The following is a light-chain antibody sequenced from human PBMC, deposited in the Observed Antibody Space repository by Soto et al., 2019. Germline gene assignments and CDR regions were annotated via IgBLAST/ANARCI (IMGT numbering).Light chain of an antibody. CDR3: QKYSSVPV. CDR2: AAS. V-gene: IGKV1-27*01. Sequence: DIQMTQSPTSLSASVEDRVTITCRASQGIRNYVAWYQQIPGKAPKLLIYAASTSQSGVPSRFSGSGSGTDFTLTINGLQPEDVATYSCQKYSSVPVFGPGTKVEIK. J-gene: IGKJ3*01. CDR1: QGIRNY.